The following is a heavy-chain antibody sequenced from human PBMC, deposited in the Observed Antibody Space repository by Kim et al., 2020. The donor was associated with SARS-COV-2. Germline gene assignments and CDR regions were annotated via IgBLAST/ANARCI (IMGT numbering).Heavy chain of an antibody. Sequence: TRYSPSFQGQVTTSADRSISTAYLQWSSLKASDTAMYYCARRGASAGFDYWGQGTLVTVSS. CDR2: T. D-gene: IGHD6-13*01. J-gene: IGHJ4*02. CDR3: ARRGASAGFDY. V-gene: IGHV5-51*01.